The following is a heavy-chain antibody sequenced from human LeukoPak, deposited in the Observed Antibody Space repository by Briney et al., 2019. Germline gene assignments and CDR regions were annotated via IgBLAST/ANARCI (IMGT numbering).Heavy chain of an antibody. CDR2: MIPNSGNT. CDR3: ARGGSSCFDY. J-gene: IGHJ4*02. CDR1: GYTFTSYD. V-gene: IGHV1-8*01. D-gene: IGHD6-13*01. Sequence: ASVKVSCKASGYTFTSYDINWVRQAAGQGLEWMGWMIPNSGNTGYAQKFQGRVTMTRNTSISTAYMELSSLRFEATAVYYCARGGSSCFDYWGQGTLVTVSS.